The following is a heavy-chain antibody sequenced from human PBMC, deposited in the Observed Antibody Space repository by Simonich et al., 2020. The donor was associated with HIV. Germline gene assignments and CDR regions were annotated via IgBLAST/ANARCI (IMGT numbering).Heavy chain of an antibody. CDR2: INPTSGGT. Sequence: QVQLVQSGAEVKKPGASVKVSCKASGYTFTVYYMHWVRQAPGQGLEGMGWINPTSGGTNYAQKFQGRVTMTRDTSISTAYMELSRLRSDDTAVYYCARDFGDSYGPSGGMDVWGQGTTVTVSS. D-gene: IGHD5-18*01. CDR1: GYTFTVYY. J-gene: IGHJ6*02. CDR3: ARDFGDSYGPSGGMDV. V-gene: IGHV1-2*02.